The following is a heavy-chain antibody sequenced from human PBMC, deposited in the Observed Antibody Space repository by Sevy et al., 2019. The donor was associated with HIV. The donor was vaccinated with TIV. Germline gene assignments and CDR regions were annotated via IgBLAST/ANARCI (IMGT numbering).Heavy chain of an antibody. V-gene: IGHV3-21*01. J-gene: IGHJ4*02. D-gene: IGHD6-6*01. CDR1: GFSFSSYS. CDR3: ARVPGSYYFDY. CDR2: ISSSSSYI. Sequence: GGSLRLSCVASGFSFSSYSINWVRQTPGKGLEWVSYISSSSSYIYYADSVKGRFTISRDNAKNSLYLQMNSLRAEDTAVYYCARVPGSYYFDYWGQGTLVTVSS.